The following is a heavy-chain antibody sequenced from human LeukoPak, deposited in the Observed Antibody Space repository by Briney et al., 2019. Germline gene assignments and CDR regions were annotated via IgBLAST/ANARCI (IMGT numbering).Heavy chain of an antibody. J-gene: IGHJ4*02. CDR3: ARDPGGTWGFDY. CDR2: IYYSGST. Sequence: SETLSLTCTVSGGSISSYYWSWIRQPPGKGLEWIGYIYYSGSTYYNPSLKSRVTISVDTSKNQFSLKLSSVTAADTAVYYCARDPGGTWGFDYWGQGALVIVSS. V-gene: IGHV4-59*01. CDR1: GGSISSYY. D-gene: IGHD7-27*01.